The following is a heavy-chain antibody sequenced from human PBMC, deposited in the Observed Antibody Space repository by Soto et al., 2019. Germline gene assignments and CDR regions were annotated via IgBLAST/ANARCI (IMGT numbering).Heavy chain of an antibody. CDR3: ARGGGEDNYFGP. CDR1: GFNFPTFW. D-gene: IGHD3-16*01. J-gene: IGHJ5*02. Sequence: GESLKISCKHSGFNFPTFWIAWVRQMPGKGLEWMGTIYPDDSDTRYSPSFQGQVTLSADKSIQTAYLQWGSLKASDSALYYCARGGGEDNYFGPWGQGTLVTVSS. V-gene: IGHV5-51*01. CDR2: IYPDDSDT.